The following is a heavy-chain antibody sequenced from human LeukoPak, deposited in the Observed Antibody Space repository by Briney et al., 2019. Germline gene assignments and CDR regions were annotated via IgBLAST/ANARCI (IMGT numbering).Heavy chain of an antibody. J-gene: IGHJ5*02. CDR3: ATTAGYLSA. CDR2: ISSSGGKT. CDR1: GFTFRSHA. Sequence: PGGSLRLSCAASGFTFRSHAMSWVRQAPGKGLEWVSAISSSGGKTDYADSVKGRFTISRDNSKNTVYLQMNSLRAEDTAVYYCATTAGYLSAWGQGTLVSVSS. D-gene: IGHD2-15*01. V-gene: IGHV3-23*01.